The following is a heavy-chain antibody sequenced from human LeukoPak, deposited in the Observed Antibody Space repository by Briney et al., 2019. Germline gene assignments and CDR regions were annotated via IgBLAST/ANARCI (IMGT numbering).Heavy chain of an antibody. V-gene: IGHV4-34*01. D-gene: IGHD3-3*01. CDR2: INHSGST. CDR1: GGSFSGYY. CDR3: ARVGFLEWLARPYYYIDV. Sequence: PSETLSLTXAVYGGSFSGYYWSWIRQPPGKGLEWIGEINHSGSTNYNPSLKSRVTISVDTSKNQFSLKLSSVTAADTAVYYCARVGFLEWLARPYYYIDVWGKGTTVTVSS. J-gene: IGHJ6*03.